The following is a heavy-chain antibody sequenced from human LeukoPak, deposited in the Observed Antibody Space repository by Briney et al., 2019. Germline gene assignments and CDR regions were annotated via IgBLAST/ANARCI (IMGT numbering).Heavy chain of an antibody. D-gene: IGHD3-10*01. CDR2: VKSDGSNP. J-gene: IGHJ4*02. V-gene: IGHV3-74*01. CDR1: RFSFSNYW. CDR3: ASGSVSDSGSLDY. Sequence: PGGSLRLSCAASRFSFSNYWMHWVRQAPGKGLAWVSRVKSDGSNPSYADSVRGRFTISRDNAENMLYLQMNTLGAEDTAVYYCASGSVSDSGSLDYWGQGTLVTVSS.